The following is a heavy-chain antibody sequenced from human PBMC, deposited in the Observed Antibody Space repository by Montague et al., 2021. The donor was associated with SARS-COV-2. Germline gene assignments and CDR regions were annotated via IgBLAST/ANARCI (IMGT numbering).Heavy chain of an antibody. D-gene: IGHD3-10*01. J-gene: IGHJ5*02. CDR1: GGSFSGYY. V-gene: IGHV4-34*01. CDR3: ARGLVGLLWFGVEDLGGYWFDH. Sequence: SETLSLTCAVYGGSFSGYYWSWIRQPPGKGLEWIGEINHSGSTNYNPSLKSRVTISVDTSKNQFSLKLSSVTAADTAVYYCARGLVGLLWFGVEDLGGYWFDHWGQGTLVTVSS. CDR2: INHSGST.